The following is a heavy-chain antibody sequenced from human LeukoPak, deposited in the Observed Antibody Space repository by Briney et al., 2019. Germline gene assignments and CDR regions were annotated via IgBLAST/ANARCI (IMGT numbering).Heavy chain of an antibody. D-gene: IGHD3-22*01. CDR3: AKGSSGYFADL. V-gene: IGHV3-23*01. J-gene: IGHJ5*02. CDR1: GFIFNNYG. CDR2: ISNDGGGT. Sequence: GWSLRLSCAACGFIFNNYGLIWVSQARGKGLEWVSAISNDGGGTQYADFVEGRFTISRDNSKNTLFLQMSSLRAEDTALYYCAKGSSGYFADLWGQGTLVTVSS.